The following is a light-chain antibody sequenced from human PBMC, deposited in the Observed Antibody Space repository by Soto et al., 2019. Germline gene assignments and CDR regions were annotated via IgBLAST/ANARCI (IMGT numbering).Light chain of an antibody. Sequence: DIQMTQSPSSLSASVGDRVTITCQASQDISNYLNWYQQKPGKAPKLLIYDASNLETGVTSRFSGSGSGTDFTLTISSLPPEDIATYYCQQYDNLPPYTFGQGTKLEIK. V-gene: IGKV1-33*01. CDR1: QDISNY. CDR3: QQYDNLPPYT. CDR2: DAS. J-gene: IGKJ2*01.